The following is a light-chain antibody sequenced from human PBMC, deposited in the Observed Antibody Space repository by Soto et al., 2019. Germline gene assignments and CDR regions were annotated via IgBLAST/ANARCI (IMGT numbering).Light chain of an antibody. Sequence: EIVLTQSPATLSLSPGERATLSCGASQSVTSSHLAWYQQKPGLAPRLLIYDAYTRAAGIPDRFSGSASGTDFTLTSRRLEHEDWAVFYCQQYARSPETFGQGTKLEIK. CDR2: DAY. J-gene: IGKJ2*01. CDR1: QSVTSSH. CDR3: QQYARSPET. V-gene: IGKV3D-20*01.